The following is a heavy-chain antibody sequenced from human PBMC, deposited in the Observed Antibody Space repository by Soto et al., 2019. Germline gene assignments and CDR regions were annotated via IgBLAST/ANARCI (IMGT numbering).Heavy chain of an antibody. Sequence: SETLSLTCTVSGGSVSSGSYYWSWIRQPPGKGLEWIGYIYYSGSTNYNPSLKSRVTISVDTSKNQFSLKLSSVTAAGTAVYYCASGVVTAIHDYWGQGTLVTVSS. J-gene: IGHJ4*02. CDR3: ASGVVTAIHDY. D-gene: IGHD2-21*02. V-gene: IGHV4-61*01. CDR1: GGSVSSGSYY. CDR2: IYYSGST.